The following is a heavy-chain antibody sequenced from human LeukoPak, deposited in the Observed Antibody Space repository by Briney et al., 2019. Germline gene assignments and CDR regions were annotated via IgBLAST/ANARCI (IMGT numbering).Heavy chain of an antibody. CDR2: ISSSSSYI. CDR3: ARLEAVAETFGY. V-gene: IGHV3-21*01. D-gene: IGHD6-19*01. CDR1: GFTFSSYS. Sequence: GGSLRLSCAASGFTFSSYSMNWVRQAPGKGLEWVSSISSSSSYIYYADSVKGRFTISRDNAKNSLYLQMNSLRAEDTAVYYCARLEAVAETFGYWGQGTLLTVSS. J-gene: IGHJ4*02.